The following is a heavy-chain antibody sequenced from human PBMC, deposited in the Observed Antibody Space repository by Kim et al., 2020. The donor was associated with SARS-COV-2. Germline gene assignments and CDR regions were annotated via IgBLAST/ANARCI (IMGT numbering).Heavy chain of an antibody. D-gene: IGHD1-26*01. CDR3: TTAYTGGC. Sequence: GGTIDYAAPMKGRITHARDESKNTLYLQMNSLKTEDTAVYYCTTAYTGGCWGQGTLVTVSS. V-gene: IGHV3-15*01. CDR2: GGTI. J-gene: IGHJ4*02.